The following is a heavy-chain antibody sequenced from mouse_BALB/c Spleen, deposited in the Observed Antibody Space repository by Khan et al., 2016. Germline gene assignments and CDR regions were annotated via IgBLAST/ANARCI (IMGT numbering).Heavy chain of an antibody. CDR2: INTHSGVP. CDR3: VREGTARATWAMDY. D-gene: IGHD3-2*01. J-gene: IGHJ4*01. V-gene: IGHV9-4*02. Sequence: QIQLVQSGPELKKPGETVRISCKASGYTFTTAGMQWVQKMPGKGLKWIGWINTHSGVPKYAEDFKGRFAFSLETSASTAYLQISNLKNEDTATYFGVREGTARATWAMDYWGQGTSVTVSS. CDR1: GYTFTTAG.